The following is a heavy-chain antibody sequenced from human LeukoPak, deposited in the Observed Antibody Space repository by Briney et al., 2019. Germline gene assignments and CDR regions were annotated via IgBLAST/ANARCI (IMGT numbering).Heavy chain of an antibody. V-gene: IGHV3-74*01. CDR3: ARQSGYSYDV. CDR1: GFTFSNYK. Sequence: GESLKISCAFSGFTFSNYKMHWVRQAPGKGLVWISDINHDGSSTTYADSVKGRFTVSRDNARNTLFLQVNSLRGEDTAVYYCARQSGYSYDVWGQGALVTVSS. J-gene: IGHJ4*02. CDR2: INHDGSST. D-gene: IGHD3-22*01.